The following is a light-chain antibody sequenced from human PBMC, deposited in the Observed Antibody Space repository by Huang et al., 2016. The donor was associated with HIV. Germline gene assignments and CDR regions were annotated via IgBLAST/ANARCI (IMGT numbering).Light chain of an antibody. Sequence: DIQMTQSPSTLSASIGDRVTITCRASQTITWWLAWCQQKPGKAPKVLIYKAASLGSGVPSRFIGSGSGTEFTLTISSLQPDDFATYYCQQYNAYPWTFGQGTKVEI. CDR2: KAA. CDR1: QTITWW. V-gene: IGKV1-5*03. CDR3: QQYNAYPWT. J-gene: IGKJ1*01.